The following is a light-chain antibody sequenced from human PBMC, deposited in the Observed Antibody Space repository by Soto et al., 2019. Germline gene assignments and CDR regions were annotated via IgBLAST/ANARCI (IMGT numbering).Light chain of an antibody. CDR2: EVS. Sequence: QSALTQPPSAYGSPGQSVTISCTGTSSDVGGYNYVSWYQQHPGKAPKLMIYEVSKRPSGVPDRFSGSKSGNTASLTVSGLQAEDEADYYCSSYAGSNKRVFGTGTKVTVL. J-gene: IGLJ1*01. V-gene: IGLV2-8*01. CDR3: SSYAGSNKRV. CDR1: SSDVGGYNY.